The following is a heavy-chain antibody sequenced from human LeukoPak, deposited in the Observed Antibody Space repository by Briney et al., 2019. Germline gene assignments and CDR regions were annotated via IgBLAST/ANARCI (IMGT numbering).Heavy chain of an antibody. V-gene: IGHV4-30-4*08. CDR3: AREWEPYYFDY. Sequence: PSETLSLTCTVSGGSISSGDYYWSWIRQPPGKGLEWIGYIYYSGSTYYNLSLKSRVTISVDTSKNQFSLKLSSVTAADTAVYYCAREWEPYYFDYWGQGTLVTVSS. D-gene: IGHD1-26*01. J-gene: IGHJ4*02. CDR1: GGSISSGDYY. CDR2: IYYSGST.